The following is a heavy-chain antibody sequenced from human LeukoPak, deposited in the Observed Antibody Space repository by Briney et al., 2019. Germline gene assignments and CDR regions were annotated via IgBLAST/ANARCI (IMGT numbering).Heavy chain of an antibody. CDR3: AKEFRGSGSYYSEDAFDI. V-gene: IGHV4-39*07. Sequence: SPSETLSLTCTVSGGSISSSSYYWGWIRQPPGKGLEWIGSIYYSGSTYYNPSLKSRVTISVDTSKNQFSLKLSSVTAADTAVYYCAKEFRGSGSYYSEDAFDIWGQGTTVTVSS. CDR1: GGSISSSSYY. CDR2: IYYSGST. D-gene: IGHD3-10*01. J-gene: IGHJ3*02.